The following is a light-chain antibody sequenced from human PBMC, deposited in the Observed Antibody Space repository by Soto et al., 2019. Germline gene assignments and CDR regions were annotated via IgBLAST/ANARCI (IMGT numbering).Light chain of an antibody. CDR3: SSYTGSSTYV. CDR2: EVT. CDR1: SSDVGSFNR. J-gene: IGLJ1*01. Sequence: QSVLTQPPSVSGSPGQSVTISCAGTSSDVGSFNRVSWYQQPPGTAPKLMIFEVTNRPSGVPDRFSGSKSDNTASLTISGLQAEDEADYYCSSYTGSSTYVFGTGTKVTVL. V-gene: IGLV2-18*02.